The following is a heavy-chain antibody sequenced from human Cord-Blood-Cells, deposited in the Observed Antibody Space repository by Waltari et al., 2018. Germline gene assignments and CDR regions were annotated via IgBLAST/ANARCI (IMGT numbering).Heavy chain of an antibody. CDR3: ARALRWNENWFDP. D-gene: IGHD1-1*01. CDR2: IYHSGST. CDR1: GGSISSSNW. V-gene: IGHV4-4*02. J-gene: IGHJ5*02. Sequence: QVQLQESGPGLVKPSGTLSLTCAVSGGSISSSNWWIGEIYHSGSTNYNPSLKSRVTIAVDKSKNQFSLKLSSVTAADTAVYYCARALRWNENWFDPWGQGTLVTVSS.